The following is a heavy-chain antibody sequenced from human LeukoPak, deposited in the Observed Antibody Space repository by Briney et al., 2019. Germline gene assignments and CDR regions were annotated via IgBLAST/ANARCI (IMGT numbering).Heavy chain of an antibody. CDR1: GFTFSSYL. Sequence: GGSLRLSCAASGFTFSSYLMSWVRQAPGKGLEWVANIKRDGSEKYYVDSVKGRFIISRDNAKNSLYLQMDSLRAEDTAVYYCARERYSSGASSFDYWGQGTLVTVSS. D-gene: IGHD1-14*01. CDR2: IKRDGSEK. J-gene: IGHJ4*02. V-gene: IGHV3-7*01. CDR3: ARERYSSGASSFDY.